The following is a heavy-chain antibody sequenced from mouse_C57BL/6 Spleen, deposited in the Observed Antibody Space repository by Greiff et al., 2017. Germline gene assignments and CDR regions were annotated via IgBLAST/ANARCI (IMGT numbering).Heavy chain of an antibody. CDR3: HYYDYDKGYAMDY. V-gene: IGHV1-53*01. Sequence: VQLQQPGTELVKPGASVKLSCKASGYTFTSYWMHWVKQRPGQGLEWIRNINPSNGGTNYNEKFKSKATLTVDKSSSTAYMQLSSLTSEDSAVYYCHYYDYDKGYAMDYWGQGTSVTVSS. CDR2: INPSNGGT. CDR1: GYTFTSYW. J-gene: IGHJ4*01. D-gene: IGHD2-4*01.